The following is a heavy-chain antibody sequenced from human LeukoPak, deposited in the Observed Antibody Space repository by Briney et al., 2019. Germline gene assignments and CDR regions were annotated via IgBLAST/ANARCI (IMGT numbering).Heavy chain of an antibody. CDR1: GFTFSGFG. D-gene: IGHD6-13*01. CDR3: AKTRPLDSSSWSHGDY. J-gene: IGHJ4*02. CDR2: IWYDGSNK. Sequence: GGSLRLSCAASGFTFSGFGMHWVRQAPGKGLEWVAVIWYDGSNKYYADSVKGRFTISRDNSKNTLYLQMNSLRAEDTAVYYCAKTRPLDSSSWSHGDYWGQGTLVTVSS. V-gene: IGHV3-33*06.